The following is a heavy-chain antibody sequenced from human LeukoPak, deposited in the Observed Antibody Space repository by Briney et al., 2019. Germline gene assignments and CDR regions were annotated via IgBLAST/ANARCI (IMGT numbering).Heavy chain of an antibody. CDR2: INHSGST. D-gene: IGHD6-19*01. Sequence: PSETLSLTCAVYGGSFSGYYWSWIRQPPGKGLEWIGEINHSGSTNCNPSLKSRVTISVDTSKNQFSLKLSSVTAADTAVYYCARRGYSSGWYYFDYWGQGTLVTVSS. J-gene: IGHJ4*02. CDR3: ARRGYSSGWYYFDY. V-gene: IGHV4-34*01. CDR1: GGSFSGYY.